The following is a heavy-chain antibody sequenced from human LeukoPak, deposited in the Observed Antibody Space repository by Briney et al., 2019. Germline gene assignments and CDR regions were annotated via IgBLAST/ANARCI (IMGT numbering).Heavy chain of an antibody. V-gene: IGHV1-8*03. CDR3: ARGGRGVSMVRGVIFYYMDV. J-gene: IGHJ6*03. Sequence: ASVKVSCKASGCTFTSYDINWVRQATGQGLEWMGWMNPNSGNTGYAQKFQGRVTITRNTSISTAYMELSSLRSEDTAVYYCARGGRGVSMVRGVIFYYMDVWGKGTTVTVSS. CDR2: MNPNSGNT. CDR1: GCTFTSYD. D-gene: IGHD3-10*01.